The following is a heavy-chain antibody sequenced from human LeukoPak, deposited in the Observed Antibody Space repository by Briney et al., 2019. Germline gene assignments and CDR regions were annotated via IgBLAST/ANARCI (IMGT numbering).Heavy chain of an antibody. CDR2: IKGTGLTT. D-gene: IGHD1-26*01. Sequence: GGSLRLSCAASGFTFSDYYMSWIRQAPGKGLEWISNIKGTGLTTYYADSVKGRFTISRDNSKNTLYLQMNSLRAEDTAVYYCAKGPYSGFSWGQGTLVTVSS. J-gene: IGHJ5*02. V-gene: IGHV3-11*01. CDR3: AKGPYSGFS. CDR1: GFTFSDYY.